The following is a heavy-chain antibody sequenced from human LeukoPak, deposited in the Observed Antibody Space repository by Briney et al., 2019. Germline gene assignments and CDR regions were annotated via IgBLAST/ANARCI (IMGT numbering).Heavy chain of an antibody. D-gene: IGHD1-26*01. CDR3: ARESYSGSYYWFDP. CDR2: INPNSGGT. J-gene: IGHJ5*02. CDR1: GYTFTGYY. Sequence: ASVKVSCKASGYTFTGYYMHWVRQAPGQGLEWMGWINPNSGGTNYAQKFQGRVTMTRDTSISTAYMELSRLRSDDTAVYYCARESYSGSYYWFDPRGQGTLVTVSS. V-gene: IGHV1-2*02.